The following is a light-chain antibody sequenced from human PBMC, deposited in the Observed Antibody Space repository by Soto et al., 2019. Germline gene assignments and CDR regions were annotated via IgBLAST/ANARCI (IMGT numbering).Light chain of an antibody. CDR3: MQGTNWPWT. Sequence: DAVLTQSPLSLPVTLGQPATISCWSSQSLVYSDGNTYLNWFQQRPGQSPRRLIYKVSHRDSGVPDRLSGSRSGTDFTPEFNRVEAEDVGVYYCMQGTNWPWTFGQGTKVEVK. V-gene: IGKV2-30*01. CDR2: KVS. CDR1: QSLVYSDGNTY. J-gene: IGKJ1*01.